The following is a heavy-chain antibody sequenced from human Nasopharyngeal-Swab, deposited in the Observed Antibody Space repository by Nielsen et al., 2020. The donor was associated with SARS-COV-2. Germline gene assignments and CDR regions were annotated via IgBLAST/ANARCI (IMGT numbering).Heavy chain of an antibody. CDR1: GFTFSSYG. CDR3: ARDLMYGSGSCMDV. J-gene: IGHJ6*02. V-gene: IGHV3-33*01. Sequence: GGSLRLSCAASGFTFSSYGMHWVRQAPGKGLEWVAVIWYDGSNKYYADSVKGRFTISRDNSKNTLYLQMNSLRAEDTAVYYCARDLMYGSGSCMDVWGQGTTVTVSS. D-gene: IGHD3-10*01. CDR2: IWYDGSNK.